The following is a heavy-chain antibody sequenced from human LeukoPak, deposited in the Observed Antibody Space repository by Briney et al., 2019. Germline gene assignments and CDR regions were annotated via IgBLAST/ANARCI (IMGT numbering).Heavy chain of an antibody. Sequence: GGPLRLSFTASGFTFGDYAMSWFRQAPGKGLEWVGFIRSKAFGGTPEYAASVKGRFTISRDDSKSIAYLQMNSLKTEDTAVYYCSREYFDWLWGQGTLVTVSS. CDR2: IRSKAFGGTP. CDR3: SREYFDWL. J-gene: IGHJ4*02. D-gene: IGHD3-9*01. V-gene: IGHV3-49*03. CDR1: GFTFGDYA.